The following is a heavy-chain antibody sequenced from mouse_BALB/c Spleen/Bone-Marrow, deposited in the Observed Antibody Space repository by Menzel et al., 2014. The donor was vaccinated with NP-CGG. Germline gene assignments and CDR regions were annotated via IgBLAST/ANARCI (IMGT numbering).Heavy chain of an antibody. Sequence: EVQLQQSGAELVKPGASVKLSCTASGFNIKDTYMHWVKQRPGQGLEWIVGINPSNGGTNFNEKFKGKATLTADKSSSTAYMQLSSLTSDDSAVYFCARRTTGVAPFDYWGQGTTLTVSS. D-gene: IGHD1-1*01. CDR2: INPSNGGT. V-gene: IGHV14-3*02. CDR1: GFNIKDTY. CDR3: ARRTTGVAPFDY. J-gene: IGHJ2*01.